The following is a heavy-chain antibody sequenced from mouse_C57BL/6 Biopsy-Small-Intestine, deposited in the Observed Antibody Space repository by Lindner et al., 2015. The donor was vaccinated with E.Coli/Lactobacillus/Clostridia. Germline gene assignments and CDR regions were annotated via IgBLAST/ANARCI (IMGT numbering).Heavy chain of an antibody. J-gene: IGHJ2*01. V-gene: IGHV1-54*01. CDR3: ARTGYLDY. CDR2: INPGSGGT. CDR1: GYAFTNYL. Sequence: VQLQESGAELVRPETSVKVSCKASGYAFTNYLIEWIKQRPGQGLEWIGVINPGSGGTIYNEKFKGKATLTADKASTTAYMQLSSLTSEDSAVYFCARTGYLDYWGQGTTLTVSS.